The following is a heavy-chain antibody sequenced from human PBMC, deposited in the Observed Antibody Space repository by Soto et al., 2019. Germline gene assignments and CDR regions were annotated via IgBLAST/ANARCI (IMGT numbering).Heavy chain of an antibody. J-gene: IGHJ4*02. Sequence: QVQLVESGGGVVQPGRSLRLSCAASGFTFSNSGMHWVRQAPGKGLEWVAVISSDGNTKYYADSVKGRFTISRDNSKNTLYLEMNGLLAVDAALYDYTGEVESGYWGQGTLGTVSS. D-gene: IGHD3-10*01. V-gene: IGHV3-30*03. CDR2: ISSDGNTK. CDR1: GFTFSNSG. CDR3: TGEVESGY.